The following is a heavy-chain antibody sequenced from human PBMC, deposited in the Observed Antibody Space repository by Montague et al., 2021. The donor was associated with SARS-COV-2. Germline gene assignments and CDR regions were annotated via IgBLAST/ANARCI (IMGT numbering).Heavy chain of an antibody. CDR1: GFTFSSYW. D-gene: IGHD5-18*01. Sequence: SLRLSCAASGFTFSSYWMSWVRQAPGKGLEWVSNIKQDGSETYYVDSVKGRFTISRDNAKNSLYLQMNSLRAEDTAVYYCARDMGVGYSYGQYYYYGMDVWGQGTTVTVSS. V-gene: IGHV3-7*01. CDR2: IKQDGSET. CDR3: ARDMGVGYSYGQYYYYGMDV. J-gene: IGHJ6*02.